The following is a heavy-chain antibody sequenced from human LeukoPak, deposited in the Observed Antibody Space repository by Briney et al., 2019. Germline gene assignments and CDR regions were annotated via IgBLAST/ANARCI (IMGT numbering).Heavy chain of an antibody. Sequence: SETLSLTYTVSGGSLTGTYYYWGWVRQPPGKGLEWIGSISYSGAGHYNPSLKSRVTISVDTSKNLFSLKLSSVTAADTAVHYCARHNYDGSYYFDSWGQGTLVTVSS. CDR3: ARHNYDGSYYFDS. CDR1: GGSLTGTYYY. D-gene: IGHD3-22*01. J-gene: IGHJ4*02. V-gene: IGHV4-39*01. CDR2: ISYSGAG.